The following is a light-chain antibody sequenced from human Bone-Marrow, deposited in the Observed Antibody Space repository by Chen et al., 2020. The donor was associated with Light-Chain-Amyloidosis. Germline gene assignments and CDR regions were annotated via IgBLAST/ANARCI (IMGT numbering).Light chain of an antibody. Sequence: SYVLTQPSSVSVAPGQTATIACGGNNIGSTSVHWYQQTPGQAPLLVVYDDSDRPSGIPERLCGYNSGTTATLTISRVEAGDEADYYCQVWDRSSDRPVFGGGTKLTVL. CDR3: QVWDRSSDRPV. V-gene: IGLV3-21*02. CDR1: NIGSTS. CDR2: DDS. J-gene: IGLJ3*02.